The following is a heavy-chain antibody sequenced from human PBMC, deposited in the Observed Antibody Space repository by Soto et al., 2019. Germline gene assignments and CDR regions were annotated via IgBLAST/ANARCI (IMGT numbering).Heavy chain of an antibody. CDR2: INAGNGNT. V-gene: IGHV1-3*01. CDR3: ARDPTSSFHY. D-gene: IGHD6-13*01. J-gene: IGHJ4*02. Sequence: SXKVSCKAAGYTXSSYARDWVRQAPGQRLEWMGWINAGNGNTKYSQKFQGRVTITRDTSASTAYMELRSLRSEDTAVYYCARDPTSSFHYWGQGTLGTVSS. CDR1: GYTXSSYA.